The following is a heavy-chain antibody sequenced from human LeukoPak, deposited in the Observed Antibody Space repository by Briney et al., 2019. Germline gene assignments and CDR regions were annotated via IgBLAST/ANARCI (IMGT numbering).Heavy chain of an antibody. J-gene: IGHJ5*02. CDR2: IYYSGAT. Sequence: PSETLSLTCTVSGGSISSGDYYWTWIRQPPGKGLVWIGYIYYSGATYYNPSLKSRVTISVDTSKNQFSLKLSSVTAADTAVYYCARSSGYYGSGSYVDPWGQGTLVTASS. CDR1: GGSISSGDYY. CDR3: ARSSGYYGSGSYVDP. V-gene: IGHV4-30-4*01. D-gene: IGHD3-10*01.